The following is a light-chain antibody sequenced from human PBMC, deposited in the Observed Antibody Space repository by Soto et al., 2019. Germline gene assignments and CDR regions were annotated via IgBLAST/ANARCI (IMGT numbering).Light chain of an antibody. CDR2: QAS. J-gene: IGKJ2*01. Sequence: DIQLTQSPSTLSASVGDRVAITCRASQSVSGWLAWYQQKPGKVPKLLIYQASTLEDGVPSRFSGSGSGTEFTLTISTLQPDDSATDYCQHYNVYSYTFGPGPKLEIK. CDR1: QSVSGW. V-gene: IGKV1-5*03. CDR3: QHYNVYSYT.